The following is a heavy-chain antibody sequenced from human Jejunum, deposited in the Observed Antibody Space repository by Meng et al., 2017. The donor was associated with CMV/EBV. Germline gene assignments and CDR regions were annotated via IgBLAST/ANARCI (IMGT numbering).Heavy chain of an antibody. D-gene: IGHD3-3*01. J-gene: IGHJ4*02. V-gene: IGHV4-59*01. Sequence: GGSISSYYWSWIRQPPGKGLEWIGYIYYSGSTNYNPSLKSRVTISVDTSKNQFSLKLSSVTAADTAVYYCAGSVDDFWSGYFDYWGQGTLVTVSS. CDR3: AGSVDDFWSGYFDY. CDR1: GGSISSYY. CDR2: IYYSGST.